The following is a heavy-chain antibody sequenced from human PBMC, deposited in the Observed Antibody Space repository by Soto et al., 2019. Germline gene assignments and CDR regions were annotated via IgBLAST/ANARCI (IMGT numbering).Heavy chain of an antibody. D-gene: IGHD3-22*01. CDR2: ISSSSSYI. CDR1: GFTFSSYS. J-gene: IGHJ4*02. Sequence: GGSLRLSCAASGFTFSSYSMNWVRQAPGKGLEWVSSISSSSSYIYYADSVKGRFTISRDNAKNSLYLQMNSLRAEDTAVYYCAGSSSGYSYYFDYWGQGTLVTVSS. V-gene: IGHV3-21*01. CDR3: AGSSSGYSYYFDY.